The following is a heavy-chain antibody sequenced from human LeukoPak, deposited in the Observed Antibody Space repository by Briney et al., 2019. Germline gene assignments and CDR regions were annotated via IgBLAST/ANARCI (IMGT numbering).Heavy chain of an antibody. Sequence: GGSLRLSCAASGFTFSSYAMNWVRPAPGKGLEWVSYISSSGSNIYYTDSVKGRFTISRDNAKNSLYLQMNSLRAEDTAVYYCARDRDFLGSGWSNSFDYWGQGTLVTVSS. J-gene: IGHJ4*02. V-gene: IGHV3-48*03. CDR3: ARDRDFLGSGWSNSFDY. CDR1: GFTFSSYA. CDR2: ISSSGSNI. D-gene: IGHD6-19*01.